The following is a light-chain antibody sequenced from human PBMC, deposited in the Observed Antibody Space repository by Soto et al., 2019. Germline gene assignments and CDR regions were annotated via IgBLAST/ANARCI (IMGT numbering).Light chain of an antibody. J-gene: IGKJ4*01. V-gene: IGKV4-1*01. Sequence: DVVMTQSPDSLAVSLGERATINCKSSQSILYNSNNKHYLAWYQQKPGLPPRLLIYWASTRESGVPDRFSGSGSGTDFTLTISSLQAEDVAVYFCQQYYTTPLTLGGGTKVEIK. CDR1: QSILYNSNNKHY. CDR2: WAS. CDR3: QQYYTTPLT.